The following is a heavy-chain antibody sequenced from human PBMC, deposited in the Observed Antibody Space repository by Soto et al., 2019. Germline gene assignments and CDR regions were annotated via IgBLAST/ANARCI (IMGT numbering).Heavy chain of an antibody. J-gene: IGHJ4*02. CDR2: IYDNGGA. CDR1: GDSISSGGYY. CDR3: ARVKGGTTRRAFDS. V-gene: IGHV4-31*03. Sequence: QVQLQESGPGLVKPSQTLSLTCTVSGDSISSGGYYWSWIRQHPGKGLELIGYIYDNGGAYYSPSLRGRVVISLDRSENQFSLRLSSVTAADTAVYYCARVKGGTTRRAFDSWGQGTLVTVSS. D-gene: IGHD1-7*01.